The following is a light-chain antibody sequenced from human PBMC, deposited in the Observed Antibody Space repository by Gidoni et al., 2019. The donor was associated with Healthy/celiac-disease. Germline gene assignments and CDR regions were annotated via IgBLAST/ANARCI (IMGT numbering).Light chain of an antibody. Sequence: QSALPHPPSASGSPGHSVTISCTGTSSDVGGYNYVSWYQQHPGKAPKLMIYEVSKRPSGVPDRFSGSKSGNTASLTVSGLQAEDEADYYCSSYAGSNNLVFGGGTKLTVL. V-gene: IGLV2-8*01. CDR2: EVS. CDR1: SSDVGGYNY. CDR3: SSYAGSNNLV. J-gene: IGLJ2*01.